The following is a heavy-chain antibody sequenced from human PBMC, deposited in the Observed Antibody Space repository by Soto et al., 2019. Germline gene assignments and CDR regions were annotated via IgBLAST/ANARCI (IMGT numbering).Heavy chain of an antibody. CDR2: IWYDGSNK. CDR1: GFTFSSYG. D-gene: IGHD3-22*01. Sequence: GGSLRLSCAASGFTFSSYGMHWVRQAPGKGLEWVAVIWYDGSNKYYADSVKGRFTISRDNSKNTLYLQMNSLRAKDTAVYYCARDWRVGGSGYYYSFGEYFDYWGQGTLVTVSS. J-gene: IGHJ4*02. CDR3: ARDWRVGGSGYYYSFGEYFDY. V-gene: IGHV3-33*01.